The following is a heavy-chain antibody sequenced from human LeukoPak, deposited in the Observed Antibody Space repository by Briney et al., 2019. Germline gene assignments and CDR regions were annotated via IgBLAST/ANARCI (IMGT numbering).Heavy chain of an antibody. CDR1: GFTFSSYS. D-gene: IGHD6-6*01. J-gene: IGHJ4*02. CDR2: ISSSSSYI. CDR3: AAQYSSWLNFFDY. V-gene: IGHV3-21*01. Sequence: GGSLRLSCAASGFTFSSYSMNWVRQAPGKGLEWVSSISSSSSYIYYADSVKGRFTISRDNAKNSLYLQMNSLRAEDTAVYYAAAQYSSWLNFFDYWGQGTLVTVSS.